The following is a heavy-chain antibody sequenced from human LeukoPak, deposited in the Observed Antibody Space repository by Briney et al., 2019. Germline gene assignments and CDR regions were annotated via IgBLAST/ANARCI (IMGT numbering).Heavy chain of an antibody. CDR2: IYSGGNT. Sequence: PGGSLRLSCAASGFTVSSSYMSWVRQAPGKGLEYVSVIYSGGNTYYAGSVKGRFTISRDNSKNTVYLQMNSLRAEDTAVYYCARLIAAPGRLYFDYWGQGTLATVSS. D-gene: IGHD6-13*01. J-gene: IGHJ4*02. CDR1: GFTVSSSY. V-gene: IGHV3-53*01. CDR3: ARLIAAPGRLYFDY.